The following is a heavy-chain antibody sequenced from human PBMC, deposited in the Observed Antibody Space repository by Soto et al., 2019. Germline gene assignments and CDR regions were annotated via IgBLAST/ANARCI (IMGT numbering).Heavy chain of an antibody. Sequence: QVQLVQSGAEVKKPGASVKVSCKASGYTFTGYYMHWVRQAPGQGLEWMGWINPNSGGTNYAQKFQGRVTMTRDTSISTAYMGLSRLRSDDTAVYYCARDLGGSCYNCYYYYGMDVWGQGTTVTVSS. CDR3: ARDLGGSCYNCYYYYGMDV. CDR1: GYTFTGYY. D-gene: IGHD2-15*01. CDR2: INPNSGGT. V-gene: IGHV1-2*02. J-gene: IGHJ6*02.